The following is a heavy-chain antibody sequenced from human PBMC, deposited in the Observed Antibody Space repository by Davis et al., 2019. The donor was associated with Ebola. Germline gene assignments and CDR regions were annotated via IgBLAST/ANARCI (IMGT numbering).Heavy chain of an antibody. Sequence: PSETLSLTCAVYGGSFSGYYWSWIRQPPGKGLEWIGEINHSGSTNYNPSLKSRVTISVDTSKNQFSLKLSSVTAADTAVYYCAGPDGTLWFGELDYYGMDVWGQGTTVTVSS. CDR1: GGSFSGYY. CDR2: INHSGST. V-gene: IGHV4-34*01. CDR3: AGPDGTLWFGELDYYGMDV. D-gene: IGHD3-10*01. J-gene: IGHJ6*02.